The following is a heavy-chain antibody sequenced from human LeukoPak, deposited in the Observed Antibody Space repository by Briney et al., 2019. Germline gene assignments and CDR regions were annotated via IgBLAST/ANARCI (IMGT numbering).Heavy chain of an antibody. CDR3: ASGAPSPSGYEFDY. D-gene: IGHD3-3*01. Sequence: ASVKVSCKASGYTFTSYGISWVRQAPGQGLEWMGWISAYNGNTNYAQKLQGRVTMTTDTSTSTAYMEMRSLRSDDTAVYYCASGAPSPSGYEFDYWGQGTLVTVSS. V-gene: IGHV1-18*01. CDR1: GYTFTSYG. CDR2: ISAYNGNT. J-gene: IGHJ4*02.